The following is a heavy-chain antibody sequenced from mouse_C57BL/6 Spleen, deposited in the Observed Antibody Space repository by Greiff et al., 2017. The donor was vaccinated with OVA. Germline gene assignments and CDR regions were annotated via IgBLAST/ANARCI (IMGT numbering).Heavy chain of an antibody. V-gene: IGHV1-39*01. D-gene: IGHD3-1*01. Sequence: EVQGVESGPELVKPGASVKISCQASGYSFTDYNMNWVKQSNGKSLEWIGVINPNYGTISYTQKFTGKATLSVNQSSSTAYRQLNSLTSEVSAVYCCARSGYGPGAMDYWGKGTSVTVSS. CDR3: ARSGYGPGAMDY. J-gene: IGHJ4*01. CDR2: INPNYGTI. CDR1: GYSFTDYN.